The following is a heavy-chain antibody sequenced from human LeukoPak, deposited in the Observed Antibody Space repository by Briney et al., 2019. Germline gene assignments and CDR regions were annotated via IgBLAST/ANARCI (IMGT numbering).Heavy chain of an antibody. CDR2: IYHSGST. V-gene: IGHV4-59*01. D-gene: IGHD6-13*01. CDR3: ARDRVGQQLVGRKYYYYYMDV. CDR1: GDSISRYF. Sequence: SETLSLTCTVSGDSISRYFWTWIRQPPGKGLEWIGYIYHSGSTNYNPSLMSRVTMSIDTSKNQFSLKLSSVTAADTAVYYCARDRVGQQLVGRKYYYYYMDVWGKGTTVTIS. J-gene: IGHJ6*03.